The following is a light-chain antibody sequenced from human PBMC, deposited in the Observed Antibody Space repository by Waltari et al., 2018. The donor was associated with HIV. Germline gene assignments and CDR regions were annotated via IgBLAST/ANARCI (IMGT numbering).Light chain of an antibody. Sequence: EIVLTQSPGTLSLSPGERVTLSCRASQSVSNNYLAWYQQIPGQAPRLLIYAASNRATCIPDRFSGSASGTDFTLTISRLEPEDFAVYYCQQYGRSPWTFGRGTKVEIK. CDR1: QSVSNNY. V-gene: IGKV3-20*01. CDR2: AAS. J-gene: IGKJ1*01. CDR3: QQYGRSPWT.